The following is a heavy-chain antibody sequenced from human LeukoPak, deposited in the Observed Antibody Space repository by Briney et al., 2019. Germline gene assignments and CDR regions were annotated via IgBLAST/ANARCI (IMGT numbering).Heavy chain of an antibody. CDR3: ARQMVAYGDYVMDY. Sequence: SETLSLTCTVSGHSISSSSYYWGWIRQPPGKGLEWIGSIYYSGSTYYNPSLKSRVTISVDTSKNQFSLKVSSGTAADTAVYYCARQMVAYGDYVMDYWGQGNLVSVSS. D-gene: IGHD4-17*01. V-gene: IGHV4-39*01. CDR1: GHSISSSSYY. J-gene: IGHJ4*02. CDR2: IYYSGST.